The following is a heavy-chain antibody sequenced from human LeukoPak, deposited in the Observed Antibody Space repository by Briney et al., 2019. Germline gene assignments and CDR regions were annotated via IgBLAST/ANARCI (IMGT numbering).Heavy chain of an antibody. V-gene: IGHV1-69*04. D-gene: IGHD6-13*01. J-gene: IGHJ4*02. CDR3: AREHSSSWDQFDY. Sequence: ASVKVSCKASGGTFSSYAISWVRQAPGQGLEWMGRIIPILGIANYAQKFQGRVTITADKSTSTAYMELRSLRSDDTAVYYCAREHSSSWDQFDYWGQGTLVTVSS. CDR1: GGTFSSYA. CDR2: IIPILGIA.